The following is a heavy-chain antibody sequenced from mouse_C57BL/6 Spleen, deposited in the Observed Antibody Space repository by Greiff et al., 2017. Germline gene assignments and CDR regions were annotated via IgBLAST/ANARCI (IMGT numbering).Heavy chain of an antibody. Sequence: QVQLQQPGAELVMPGASVKLSCKASGYTFTSYWMHWVKQRPGQGLEWIGEIDPSDSYTNYNQKFKGKSTLTVAKSSSTAYMQLISLTSEDSAVYYWGRGEITTVVATDYFDYWGQGTTLTVSS. CDR3: GRGEITTVVATDYFDY. D-gene: IGHD1-1*01. CDR1: GYTFTSYW. V-gene: IGHV1-69*01. CDR2: IDPSDSYT. J-gene: IGHJ2*01.